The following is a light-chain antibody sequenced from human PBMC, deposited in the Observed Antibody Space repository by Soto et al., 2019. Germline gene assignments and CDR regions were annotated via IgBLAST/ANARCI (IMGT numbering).Light chain of an antibody. CDR2: DAS. CDR1: QSIDTD. CDR3: QQRNMWPRT. J-gene: IGKJ1*01. Sequence: EIVLPQSPATLSVSPGERATLSCRASQSIDTDLGWYQQKRVQAPRLLIYDASHRSIGIPGRFSGSGSGTDFTLTISSLEPEDSAVYYCQQRNMWPRTFGQATKVEI. V-gene: IGKV3-11*01.